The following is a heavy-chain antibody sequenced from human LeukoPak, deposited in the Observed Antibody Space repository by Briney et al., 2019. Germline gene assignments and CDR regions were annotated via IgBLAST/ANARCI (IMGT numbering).Heavy chain of an antibody. CDR3: AKGHQGYCSGVSCYSFDY. V-gene: IGHV3-48*03. D-gene: IGHD2-15*01. CDR2: ISGSANTI. J-gene: IGHJ4*02. CDR1: GFSFSNYE. Sequence: GGSLRLSCAASGFSFSNYEMNWVRQAPGKGLEWVSYISGSANTIYYADSVKGRFTISRDNAKNSLYVQMNSLRAEDTAVYYCAKGHQGYCSGVSCYSFDYWGQGTLVAVSS.